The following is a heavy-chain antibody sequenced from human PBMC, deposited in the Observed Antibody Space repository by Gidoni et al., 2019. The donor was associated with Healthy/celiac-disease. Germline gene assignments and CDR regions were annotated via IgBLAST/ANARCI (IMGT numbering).Heavy chain of an antibody. CDR1: GYTFPSYG. CDR2: ISAYHGNT. CDR3: ARVGRDYSGFDY. J-gene: IGHJ4*02. D-gene: IGHD1-26*01. V-gene: IGHV1-18*01. Sequence: QAQLVQSGAEVTKPGDSGKVHCKASGYTFPSYGNSWVRQAPGQGLEWMGWISAYHGNTSYAQKLQGRVTMTTNTSTSTAYMELRSLRSDDTAVYYCARVGRDYSGFDYWGQGTLVTVSS.